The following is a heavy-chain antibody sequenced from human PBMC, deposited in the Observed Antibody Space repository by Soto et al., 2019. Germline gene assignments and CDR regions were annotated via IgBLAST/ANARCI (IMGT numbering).Heavy chain of an antibody. D-gene: IGHD4-17*01. Sequence: ASVKVSCKASGYTFTGYYMHWVRQAPGQGLEWMGWINPNSGGTNYAQKFQGGVTMTRDTSISTVYMELSRLRSDDTAVYYCARDHGTTVVSRGLYGMDVWGQGTTVTVSS. V-gene: IGHV1-2*02. CDR2: INPNSGGT. CDR1: GYTFTGYY. J-gene: IGHJ6*02. CDR3: ARDHGTTVVSRGLYGMDV.